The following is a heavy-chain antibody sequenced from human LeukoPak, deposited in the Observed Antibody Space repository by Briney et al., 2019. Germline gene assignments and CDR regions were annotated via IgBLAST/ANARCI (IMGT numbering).Heavy chain of an antibody. J-gene: IGHJ4*02. V-gene: IGHV4-59*01. CDR1: GGSISSYY. D-gene: IGHD3-9*01. Sequence: PSETLSLTCTVSGGSISSYYWSWIRQPPGKGLEWIGYIHYSGSTNYNPSLKSRVTISVDTSKNQFSLKLSSVTAADTAVYYCARVHYDILTGIRGDYFDYWGQGTLVTVSS. CDR2: IHYSGST. CDR3: ARVHYDILTGIRGDYFDY.